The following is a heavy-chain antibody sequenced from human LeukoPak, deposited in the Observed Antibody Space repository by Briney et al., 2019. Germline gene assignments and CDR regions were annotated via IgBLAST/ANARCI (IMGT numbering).Heavy chain of an antibody. J-gene: IGHJ5*02. Sequence: SETLSLTCAVYGGSFSGYYRSWIRQPPGKGLEWIGEINHSGSTNYNPSLKSRVTISVDTSKNQFSLKLSSVTAADTAVYYCARRITIFGVVIIEANWFDPWGQGTLVTVSS. D-gene: IGHD3-3*01. CDR2: INHSGST. V-gene: IGHV4-34*01. CDR1: GGSFSGYY. CDR3: ARRITIFGVVIIEANWFDP.